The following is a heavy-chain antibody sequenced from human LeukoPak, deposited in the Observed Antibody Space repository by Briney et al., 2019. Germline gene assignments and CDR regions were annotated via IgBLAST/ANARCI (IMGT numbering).Heavy chain of an antibody. Sequence: GGSLRLSCAASGFTFSSYGMHWVRQAPGKGLEWVAFIRYDGSNKYYADSVKGRFTISRDNSKNTLYLQMNSLRAEDTAVYYCARELPIAAAGLYYYGMDVWGQGTTVTVSS. CDR3: ARELPIAAAGLYYYGMDV. CDR2: IRYDGSNK. J-gene: IGHJ6*02. D-gene: IGHD6-13*01. CDR1: GFTFSSYG. V-gene: IGHV3-30*02.